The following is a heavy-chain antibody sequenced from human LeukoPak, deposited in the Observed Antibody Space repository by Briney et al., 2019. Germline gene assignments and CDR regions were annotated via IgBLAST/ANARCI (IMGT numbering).Heavy chain of an antibody. CDR3: AREGAYSSSWYRLYYFDY. Sequence: GGSLRLSCAASGFTVSSNYMSWVRQAPGKGLEWVSVIYSGDSTYYADSVKGRFTISRDNSKNTLYLQMNSLRAEDTAVYYCAREGAYSSSWYRLYYFDYWGQGTLVTVSS. D-gene: IGHD6-13*01. CDR2: IYSGDST. J-gene: IGHJ4*02. V-gene: IGHV3-53*01. CDR1: GFTVSSNY.